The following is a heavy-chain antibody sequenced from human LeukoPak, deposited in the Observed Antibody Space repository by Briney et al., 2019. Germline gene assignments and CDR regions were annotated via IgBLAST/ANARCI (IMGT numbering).Heavy chain of an antibody. Sequence: PSETLSLTCTVSGGSISSYYWSWIRQPPGKGLEWIGYIYTSGSTNYNPSLKSRVTMSVDTSKNQFSLKLSSVTAADTAVYYCARTTRWGHYMDVWGKGTTVTVSS. CDR2: IYTSGST. CDR1: GGSISSYY. CDR3: ARTTRWGHYMDV. D-gene: IGHD3-16*01. J-gene: IGHJ6*03. V-gene: IGHV4-4*08.